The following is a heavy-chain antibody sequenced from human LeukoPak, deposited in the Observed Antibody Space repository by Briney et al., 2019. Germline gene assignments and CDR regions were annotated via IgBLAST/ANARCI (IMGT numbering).Heavy chain of an antibody. J-gene: IGHJ1*01. CDR1: GSTFSTYW. D-gene: IGHD3-22*01. Sequence: GGSLRLSCAASGSTFSTYWMHWVRQAPGKGLVWVSRINYADSVKGRFTISRDNAKNTVSLQMNSLRPEDTGVYYCARAPSEIGGYYPEYFRHWGQGTLVTVSS. CDR2: I. CDR3: ARAPSEIGGYYPEYFRH. V-gene: IGHV3-74*01.